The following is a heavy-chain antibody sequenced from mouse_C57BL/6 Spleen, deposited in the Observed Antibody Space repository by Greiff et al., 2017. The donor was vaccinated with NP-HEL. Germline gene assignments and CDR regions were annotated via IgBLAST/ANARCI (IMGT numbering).Heavy chain of an antibody. V-gene: IGHV1-5*01. CDR1: GYTFTSYW. D-gene: IGHD1-1*01. Sequence: EVQRVESGTVLARPGASVKMSCKTSGYTFTSYWMHWVKQRPGQGLEWIGAIYPGNSDTSYNQKFKGKAKLTAVTSASTAYMELSSLTNEDSAVYYCTRDTTVVANFDYWGQGTTLTVSS. CDR2: IYPGNSDT. J-gene: IGHJ2*01. CDR3: TRDTTVVANFDY.